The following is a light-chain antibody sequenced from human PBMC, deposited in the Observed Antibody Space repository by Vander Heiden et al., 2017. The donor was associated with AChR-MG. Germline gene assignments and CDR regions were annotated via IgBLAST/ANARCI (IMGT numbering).Light chain of an antibody. V-gene: IGLV2-14*01. CDR2: DVS. Sequence: QPALTQPASVPGSPGQPITISCTGTSSDVGGYNYVSWYQQHPGKAPKLMIYDVSKRPSGVSNRFSGSKSGNTASLTISGLQAEDEADYYCSSYTSSSTSGVFGGGTKLTVL. CDR1: SSDVGGYNY. CDR3: SSYTSSSTSGV. J-gene: IGLJ2*01.